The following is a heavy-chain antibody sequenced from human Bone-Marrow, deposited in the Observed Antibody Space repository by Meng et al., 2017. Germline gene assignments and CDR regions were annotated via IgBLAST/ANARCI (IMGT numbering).Heavy chain of an antibody. Sequence: VQLQAAGPGVVRPPQTLPRACTVSGGSISSGGYYWGWIRQHPGKGLEWIGYIYYSGSTYYNPSLKSRVTISVDTSKNQFSLKLSSVTAADTAVYYCARGPLSAAGTMGYFQHWGQGTLVTVSS. CDR1: GGSISSGGYY. CDR3: ARGPLSAAGTMGYFQH. J-gene: IGHJ1*01. CDR2: IYYSGST. V-gene: IGHV4-31*03. D-gene: IGHD6-13*01.